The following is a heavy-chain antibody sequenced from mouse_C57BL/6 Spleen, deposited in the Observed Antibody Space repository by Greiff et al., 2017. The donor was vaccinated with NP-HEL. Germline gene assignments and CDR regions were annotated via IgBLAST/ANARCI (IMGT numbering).Heavy chain of an antibody. CDR1: GFTFSNYW. D-gene: IGHD2-1*01. CDR3: TPYGNPWYFDV. CDR2: IRLKSDNYAT. V-gene: IGHV6-3*01. Sequence: EVKLQESGGGLVQPGGSMKLSCVASGFTFSNYWMNWVRQSPEKGLEWVAQIRLKSDNYATHYAESVKGRFTISRDDSKSSVYLQMNNLRAEDTGIYYCTPYGNPWYFDVWGTGTTVTVSS. J-gene: IGHJ1*03.